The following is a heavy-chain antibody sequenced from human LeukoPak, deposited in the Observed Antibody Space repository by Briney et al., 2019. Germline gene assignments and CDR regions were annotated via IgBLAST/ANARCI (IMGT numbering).Heavy chain of an antibody. V-gene: IGHV3-30*03. J-gene: IGHJ6*02. CDR3: ARVHVRSSGWSSTMSYYYYGMDV. D-gene: IGHD6-19*01. CDR2: ISNDGSHK. CDR1: GFTFSSYG. Sequence: PGGSLRLSCAASGFTFSSYGMHWVRQAPGEGLEWVAVISNDGSHKYYADSVKGRFTISRDNSKNTLYLQMNSLRAEDTAVYYCARVHVRSSGWSSTMSYYYYGMDVWGQGTTVTVSS.